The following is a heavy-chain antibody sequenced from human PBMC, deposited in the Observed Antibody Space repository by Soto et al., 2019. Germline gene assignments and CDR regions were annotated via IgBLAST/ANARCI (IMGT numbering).Heavy chain of an antibody. V-gene: IGHV1-3*05. CDR3: ARHPLWLGELRSGYYYGMDV. J-gene: IGHJ6*02. D-gene: IGHD3-10*01. CDR2: INAGNGNT. CDR1: GYTFTSYA. Sequence: QVQLVQSGAEEKKPGASVKVSCKASGYTFTSYAMHWVRQAPGQRLEWMGWINAGNGNTKYSQKFKGRITITRNTSASTAYMELSSLISEDTAVYYCARHPLWLGELRSGYYYGMDVWGQGTTVTVSS.